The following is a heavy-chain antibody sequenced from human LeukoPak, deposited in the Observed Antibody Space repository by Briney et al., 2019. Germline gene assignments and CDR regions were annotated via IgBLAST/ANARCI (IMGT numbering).Heavy chain of an antibody. J-gene: IGHJ6*02. CDR1: GGSVSSSNW. V-gene: IGHV4-4*02. CDR3: ARVIDYYDSSGHLDV. CDR2: IYHSGST. Sequence: SETLSLTCAVSGGSVSSSNWWSWVRQPPGKGLEWIGEIYHSGSTNYNPSLKSRVTISVDKSKNQFSLKLSSVTAADTAVYYCARVIDYYDSSGHLDVWGQGTTVTVSS. D-gene: IGHD3-22*01.